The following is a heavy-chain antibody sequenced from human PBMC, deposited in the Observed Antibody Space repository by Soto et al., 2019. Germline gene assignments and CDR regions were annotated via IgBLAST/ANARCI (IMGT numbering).Heavy chain of an antibody. V-gene: IGHV1-3*01. Sequence: ASVKASCKASGYTFTSYAMHWVRQAPGQRLEWMGWINAGNGNTKYSQKFQGRVTITRDTSASTAYMELSSLRSEDTAVYYCTTLALSGYYYFDYWGQGTLVTVSS. CDR1: GYTFTSYA. D-gene: IGHD3-22*01. CDR3: TTLALSGYYYFDY. J-gene: IGHJ4*02. CDR2: INAGNGNT.